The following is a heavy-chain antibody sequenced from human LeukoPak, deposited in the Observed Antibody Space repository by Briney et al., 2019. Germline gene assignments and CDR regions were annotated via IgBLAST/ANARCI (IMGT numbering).Heavy chain of an antibody. V-gene: IGHV4-39*07. CDR2: IYYSGST. D-gene: IGHD1-1*01. CDR3: ARGRLDGYYFDY. J-gene: IGHJ4*02. Sequence: PSETLSLTCTVSGGSISSSSYYWGWIRQPPGKGLEWIGSIYYSGSTYYNPSLKSRVTISVDTSKNQVSLNLRSVTAADTAVYYCARGRLDGYYFDYWGQGALATVSS. CDR1: GGSISSSSYY.